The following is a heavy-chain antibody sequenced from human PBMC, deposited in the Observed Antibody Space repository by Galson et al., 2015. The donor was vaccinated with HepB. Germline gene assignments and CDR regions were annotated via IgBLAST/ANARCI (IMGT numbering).Heavy chain of an antibody. CDR3: ARPRYCSSAACSAAFDS. CDR2: IYYSGDT. V-gene: IGHV4-39*01. Sequence: LSLTCTVSGGSIISSTNYWGWIRQPPGKGLEWIGRIYYSGDTYYNPSLKSRVTISVDTSKNEFSLKLKSVTTADTAVYFCARPRYCSSAACSAAFDSWGQGTLVTVSS. D-gene: IGHD2-2*01. J-gene: IGHJ4*02. CDR1: GGSIISSTNY.